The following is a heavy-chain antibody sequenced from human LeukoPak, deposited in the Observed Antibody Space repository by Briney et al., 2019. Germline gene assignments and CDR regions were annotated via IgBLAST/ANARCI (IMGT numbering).Heavy chain of an antibody. CDR2: IYYSGST. CDR3: ARTYYVGYFDY. CDR1: GGSISSYY. D-gene: IGHD3-3*01. V-gene: IGHV4-59*01. J-gene: IGHJ4*02. Sequence: SETLSLACTVSGGSISSYYWSWIRQPPGKGLEWIGYIYYSGSTNYNPSLKSRVTISVDTSKNQFSLKLSSVTAADTAVYYCARTYYVGYFDYWGQGTLVTVSS.